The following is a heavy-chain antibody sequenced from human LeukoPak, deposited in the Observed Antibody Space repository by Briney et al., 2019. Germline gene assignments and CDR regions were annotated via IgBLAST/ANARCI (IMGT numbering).Heavy chain of an antibody. CDR1: GGSISSSSYY. Sequence: SEALSLTCTVSGGSISSSSYYWGWIRQPPGKGLEGVGSIYYSVSTYYNPSLKRRGTISVDTSKNQFSLKLSSVTAADTAVYYCASTVGTAMVNYWGQGTLVTVSS. CDR3: ASTVGTAMVNY. CDR2: IYYSVST. J-gene: IGHJ4*02. V-gene: IGHV4-39*01. D-gene: IGHD5-18*01.